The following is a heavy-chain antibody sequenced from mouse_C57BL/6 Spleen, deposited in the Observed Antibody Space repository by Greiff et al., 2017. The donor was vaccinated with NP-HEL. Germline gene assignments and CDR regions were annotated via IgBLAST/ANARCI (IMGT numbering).Heavy chain of an antibody. J-gene: IGHJ4*01. CDR1: GFTFSSYA. CDR3: ARDRTVVAHYYAMDY. D-gene: IGHD1-1*01. V-gene: IGHV5-4*01. CDR2: ISDGGSYT. Sequence: EVQVVESGGGLVKPGGSLKLSCAASGFTFSSYAMSWVRQTPEKRLEWVATISDGGSYTYYPDNVKGRFTISRDNAKNNLYLQMSHLKSEDTAMYYCARDRTVVAHYYAMDYWGQGTSVTVSS.